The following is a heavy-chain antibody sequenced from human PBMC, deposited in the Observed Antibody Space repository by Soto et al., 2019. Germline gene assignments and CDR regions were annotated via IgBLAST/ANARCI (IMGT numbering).Heavy chain of an antibody. D-gene: IGHD1-26*01. V-gene: IGHV4-39*01. CDR3: ARHGGSYSHYSDD. Sequence: QLQLQESGPGLLKPSETLSLTCTVSGDSIRSNYYYWDWIRQPPGKGLEWIGSVHYSGSTYYNPSLESRVTISVDTSKNQFSLKLKSVTAADTAVYYCARHGGSYSHYSDDWGQGTLVTVSS. CDR1: GDSIRSNYYY. CDR2: VHYSGST. J-gene: IGHJ4*02.